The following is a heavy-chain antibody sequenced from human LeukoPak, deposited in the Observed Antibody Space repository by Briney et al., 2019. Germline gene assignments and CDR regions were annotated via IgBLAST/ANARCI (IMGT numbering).Heavy chain of an antibody. CDR2: ISGGAYST. V-gene: IGHV3-23*01. J-gene: IGHJ4*02. D-gene: IGHD1-26*01. CDR1: GFIFTSYA. Sequence: GGSLRLSCAASGFIFTSYAMSWVRQAPGKGLEWVSSISGGAYSTYYADSVKGRFTISRDNSKNTLSLQMNSLRTEDTALYYCAKGWSSPDYWGQGTQVTVSS. CDR3: AKGWSSPDY.